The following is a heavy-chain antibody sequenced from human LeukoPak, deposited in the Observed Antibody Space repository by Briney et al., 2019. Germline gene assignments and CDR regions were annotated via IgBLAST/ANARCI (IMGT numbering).Heavy chain of an antibody. CDR3: ARDGTGYSSGWSKDFDY. V-gene: IGHV4-38-2*02. D-gene: IGHD6-19*01. CDR2: IYYSGSI. CDR1: GYSISNAYY. J-gene: IGHJ4*02. Sequence: SETLSLTCSVSGYSISNAYYWGWIRQPPGKGLEWIGSIYYSGSIFYNPSLKSRVTISIDTSKNHFSLKLSSVTAADTAVYYCARDGTGYSSGWSKDFDYWGQGTLVTVSS.